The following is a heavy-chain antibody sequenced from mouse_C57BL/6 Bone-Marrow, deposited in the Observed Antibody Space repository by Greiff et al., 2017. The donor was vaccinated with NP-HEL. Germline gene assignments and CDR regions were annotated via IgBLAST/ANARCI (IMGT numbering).Heavy chain of an antibody. J-gene: IGHJ4*01. Sequence: EVQLVESGPVLVKPGASVKMSCKASGYTFTDYYMNWVKQSHGKSLEWIGVINPYNGGTSYNQKFKGKATLTVDKSSSTAYMELNSLTSEDSAVYYCAREGYYGNLYAMDYWGQGTSVTVSS. V-gene: IGHV1-19*01. D-gene: IGHD2-1*01. CDR1: GYTFTDYY. CDR3: AREGYYGNLYAMDY. CDR2: INPYNGGT.